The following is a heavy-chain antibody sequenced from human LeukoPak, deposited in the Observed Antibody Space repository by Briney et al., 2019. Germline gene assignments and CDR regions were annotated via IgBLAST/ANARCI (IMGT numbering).Heavy chain of an antibody. V-gene: IGHV1-2*02. J-gene: IGHJ4*02. CDR1: GYTFTGYY. D-gene: IGHD3-9*01. CDR2: INPNSGGT. Sequence: ASVKVPCKASGYTFTGYYMHWVRQAPGQGLEWMGWINPNSGGTNYAQKFQGRVTMTRDTSISTAYMELSRLRSDDTAVYYCARDFVDYDILTGYPDYWGQGTLVTVSS. CDR3: ARDFVDYDILTGYPDY.